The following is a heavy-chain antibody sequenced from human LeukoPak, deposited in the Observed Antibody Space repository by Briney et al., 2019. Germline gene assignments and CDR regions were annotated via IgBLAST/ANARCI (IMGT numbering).Heavy chain of an antibody. CDR2: IYYSGST. V-gene: IGHV4-59*11. CDR1: GGSLSSHY. CDR3: ARGNSSSWRLIPYYYHGMDV. Sequence: SETLSLTCTVSGGSLSSHYWSWIRQPPGKGLEWIGYIYYSGSTNYNPSLKSRVTISVDTSKNQFSLKLSSVTAADTAVYYCARGNSSSWRLIPYYYHGMDVWGQGTTVTVSS. D-gene: IGHD6-13*01. J-gene: IGHJ6*02.